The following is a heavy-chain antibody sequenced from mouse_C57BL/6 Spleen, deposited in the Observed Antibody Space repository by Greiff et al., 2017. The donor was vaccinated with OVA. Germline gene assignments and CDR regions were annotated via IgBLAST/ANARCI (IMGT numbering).Heavy chain of an antibody. J-gene: IGHJ2*01. CDR1: GYTFTSYT. D-gene: IGHD1-1*01. CDR3: ARPTVDY. Sequence: QVHVKQSGAELARPGASVKMSCKASGYTFTSYTMHWVKQRPGQGLEWIGYINPSSGYTKYNQKFKDKATLTADKSSSTAYMQLSSLTSEDSAVYYCARPTVDYWGQGTTLTVSS. V-gene: IGHV1-4*01. CDR2: INPSSGYT.